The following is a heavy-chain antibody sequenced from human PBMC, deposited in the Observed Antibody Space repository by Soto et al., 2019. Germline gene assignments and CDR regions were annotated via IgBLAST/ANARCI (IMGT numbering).Heavy chain of an antibody. CDR2: ISYDGSNK. V-gene: IGHV3-30-3*01. J-gene: IGHJ6*02. CDR3: ARERVDTMVRGVIISYYGMDV. D-gene: IGHD3-10*01. CDR1: GFTFSSYA. Sequence: GGSLRLSCAASGFTFSSYAMHWVRQAPGKGLEWVAVISYDGSNKYYADSVKGRFTISRDNSKNTLYLQMNSLRAEDTAVYYCARERVDTMVRGVIISYYGMDVWGQGTTVTVSS.